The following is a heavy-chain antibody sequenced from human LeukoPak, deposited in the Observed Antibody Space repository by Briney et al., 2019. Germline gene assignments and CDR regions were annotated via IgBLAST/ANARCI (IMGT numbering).Heavy chain of an antibody. CDR3: ARDETGIDY. CDR1: GFKFDDCG. Sequence: GGSLRLSCATFGFKFDDCGMTWVRQAPGKGLEWVSSIKWNSDITTYGDSVKGRFTISRDNAKNSLYLEMNSLRAEDTALYYCARDETGIDYWGQGTLVTVSS. J-gene: IGHJ4*02. V-gene: IGHV3-20*04. D-gene: IGHD3-9*01. CDR2: IKWNSDIT.